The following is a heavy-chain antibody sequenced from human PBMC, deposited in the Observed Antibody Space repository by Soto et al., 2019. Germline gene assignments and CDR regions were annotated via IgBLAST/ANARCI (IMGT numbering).Heavy chain of an antibody. CDR1: GDSITSGGYY. Sequence: SETLSLTCTVSGDSITSGGYYWGWIRHLPGKGLEWIGYIYPSGSTHYTPSLKSRLTMSMDTAKDHFSLNLTSVTAADTAVYFCARGHYYYGMDVWGQGITVTVSS. V-gene: IGHV4-30-4*01. CDR3: ARGHYYYGMDV. CDR2: IYPSGST. J-gene: IGHJ6*02.